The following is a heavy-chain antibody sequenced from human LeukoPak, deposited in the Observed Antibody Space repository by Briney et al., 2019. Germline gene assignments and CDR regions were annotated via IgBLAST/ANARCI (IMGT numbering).Heavy chain of an antibody. CDR2: IDGGGDAT. J-gene: IGHJ5*02. D-gene: IGHD2-2*01. CDR3: AKGAVLDWYQLLSWFDP. Sequence: GGSLRLSCAASGFTFNNYAMGWVRQPPGKGPEWLSAIDGGGDATKYADSVKGRFTISRDNSKNTLSLQMNSLRAEDTAVYYCAKGAVLDWYQLLSWFDPWGQGTLVTASS. CDR1: GFTFNNYA. V-gene: IGHV3-23*01.